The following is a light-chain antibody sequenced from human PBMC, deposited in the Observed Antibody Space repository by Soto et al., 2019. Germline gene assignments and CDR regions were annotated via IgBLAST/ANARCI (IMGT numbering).Light chain of an antibody. Sequence: IRVTQSPSTLSAYVGARVTIKCRASQSISSWLAWYQQKPGKAPKLLIYKASSLESGVPSRFSGSGSGTDFTLTISCLQSEDFATYYCQQYSSFPPAFGQGGKVDNK. CDR1: QSISSW. CDR2: KAS. V-gene: IGKV1-5*03. CDR3: QQYSSFPPA. J-gene: IGKJ1*01.